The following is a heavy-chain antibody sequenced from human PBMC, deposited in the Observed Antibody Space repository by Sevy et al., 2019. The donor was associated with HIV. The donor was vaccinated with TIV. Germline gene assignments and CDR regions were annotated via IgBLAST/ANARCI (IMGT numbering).Heavy chain of an antibody. CDR3: ASGGYYDSSGYYDRFEYFQH. J-gene: IGHJ1*01. V-gene: IGHV4-4*07. CDR1: GGSISSYY. CDR2: IYTSGST. D-gene: IGHD3-22*01. Sequence: SETLSLTCTVSGGSISSYYWSWIRQPAGKGLEWIGRIYTSGSTNYNPSLKGRVTMSVDTSKNQFSLKLSSVTAADTAVYYCASGGYYDSSGYYDRFEYFQHWGQGTLVTVSS.